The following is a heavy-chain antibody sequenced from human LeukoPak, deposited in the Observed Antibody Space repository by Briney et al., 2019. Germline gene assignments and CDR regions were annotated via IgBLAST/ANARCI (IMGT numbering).Heavy chain of an antibody. J-gene: IGHJ4*02. CDR1: DGSISSGSDY. Sequence: TSENLSLTCTVADGSISSGSDYWSWIRQHPGKGLACIGYIYYSGSTYYNPSLKSRVTISVDTSKNQFSLKLSSVTAADTAVYYCARGERYFDYFDYWGQGTLVTVSS. V-gene: IGHV4-31*03. CDR2: IYYSGST. D-gene: IGHD3-9*01. CDR3: ARGERYFDYFDY.